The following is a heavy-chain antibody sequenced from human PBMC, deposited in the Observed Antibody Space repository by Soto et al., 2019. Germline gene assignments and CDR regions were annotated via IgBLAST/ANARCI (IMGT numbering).Heavy chain of an antibody. CDR2: IYYSGST. CDR3: ARVGGRYYYMDV. J-gene: IGHJ6*03. V-gene: IGHV4-39*01. CDR1: GGTVSSGSYY. Sequence: SETLSLTCTVSGGTVSSGSYYWGWIRQPPGKGLEWIGSIYYSGSTYYNPSLKSRVTISVDTSKNQFSLKLSSVTAADTAVYYCARVGGRYYYMDVWGKGTTVTVSS.